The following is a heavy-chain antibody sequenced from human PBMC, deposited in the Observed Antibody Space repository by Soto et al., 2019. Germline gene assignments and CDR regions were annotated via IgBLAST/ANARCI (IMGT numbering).Heavy chain of an antibody. Sequence: SVKVSCKASGGTFSSYATSWVRQAPGQGLEWMGGIIPIFGTANYAQKFQGRVTITADESTSTAYMELSSLRSEDTAVYYCVAGTTYGMDVWGQGTTVTVSS. CDR2: IIPIFGTA. CDR3: VAGTTYGMDV. CDR1: GGTFSSYA. J-gene: IGHJ6*02. V-gene: IGHV1-69*13. D-gene: IGHD1-7*01.